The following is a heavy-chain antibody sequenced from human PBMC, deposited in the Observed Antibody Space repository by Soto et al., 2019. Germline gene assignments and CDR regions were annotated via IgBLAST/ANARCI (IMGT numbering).Heavy chain of an antibody. Sequence: GESLNISCRGSGYSVTSYWISWVRQMPGKGLEWMGRIDPSDSYTNYSPSFQGHVTISADKSISTAYLQWSSLKASDTAMYYCARLGYYDISGYRGYFHYWGQGTLVTSPQ. CDR3: ARLGYYDISGYRGYFHY. D-gene: IGHD3-22*01. CDR2: IDPSDSYT. J-gene: IGHJ4*02. V-gene: IGHV5-10-1*01. CDR1: GYSVTSYW.